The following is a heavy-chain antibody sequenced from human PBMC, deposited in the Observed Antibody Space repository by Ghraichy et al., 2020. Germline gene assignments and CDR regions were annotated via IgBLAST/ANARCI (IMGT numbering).Heavy chain of an antibody. J-gene: IGHJ4*02. Sequence: SETLSLTCAVSGGSISSSNWWSWVRQPPGKGLEWIGEIYHSGSTNYNPSLKSRVTISVDKSKNQFSLKLSSVTAADTAVYYCAREFTMIVVGGVEVTPLDCWGQGTLVTVSS. CDR1: GGSISSSNW. CDR2: IYHSGST. V-gene: IGHV4-4*02. D-gene: IGHD3-22*01. CDR3: AREFTMIVVGGVEVTPLDC.